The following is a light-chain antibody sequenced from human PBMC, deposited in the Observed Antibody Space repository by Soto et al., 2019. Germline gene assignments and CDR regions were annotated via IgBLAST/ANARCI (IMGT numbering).Light chain of an antibody. V-gene: IGKV3D-15*01. Sequence: IVMTQSPATLSVSPGERATLSCRASQSVGSDLAWYQQKPGQAPRLVIYDIFTRATGVPTRISGSGSGTEFALTVSSLQSEYLTVHYSQQYTSLPLTSGVGTKVDSK. CDR2: DIF. J-gene: IGKJ4*01. CDR1: QSVGSD. CDR3: QQYTSLPLT.